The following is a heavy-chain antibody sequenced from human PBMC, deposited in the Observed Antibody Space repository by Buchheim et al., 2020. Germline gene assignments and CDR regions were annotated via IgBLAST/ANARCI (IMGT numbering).Heavy chain of an antibody. J-gene: IGHJ4*02. CDR1: GFTISNAH. D-gene: IGHD2-21*01. CDR2: INEGGSDK. CDR3: GDPDGY. Sequence: EVQLVESGGGLGQPGGSLRLSCAASGFTISNAHMNWVRQAPGKGLEWVASINEGGSDKFYLDSVKGRFTISRDNANKLLYLQMNSLRVEDTAVYYCGDPDGYWGQGT. V-gene: IGHV3-7*01.